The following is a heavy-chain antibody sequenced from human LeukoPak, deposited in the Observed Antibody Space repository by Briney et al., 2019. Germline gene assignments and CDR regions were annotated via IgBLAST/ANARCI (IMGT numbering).Heavy chain of an antibody. J-gene: IGHJ4*02. CDR2: ISSSSSYI. CDR3: AREYSSSWHPDY. D-gene: IGHD6-13*01. V-gene: IGHV3-21*01. CDR1: GFTFSSYS. Sequence: GGSLRLSCAASGFTFSSYSMTWVRQAPGKGLEWVSSISSSSSYIYYADSVKGRFTISRDNAKNSLYLQMNSLRAEDTAVYYCAREYSSSWHPDYWGQETLVTVSS.